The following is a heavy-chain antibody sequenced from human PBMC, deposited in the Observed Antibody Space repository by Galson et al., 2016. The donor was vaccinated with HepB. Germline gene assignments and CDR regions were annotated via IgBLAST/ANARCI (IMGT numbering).Heavy chain of an antibody. CDR1: GFTFSSHA. J-gene: IGHJ4*02. CDR3: ARSVGRGPAAHFYF. D-gene: IGHD2-2*01. CDR2: ISSSSSYI. Sequence: SLRLSCAASGFTFSSHAMNWVRQAPGKGLEWVSYISSSSSYIYNADAVKGRFIISRDNAKNSLYLQMYSLRAEDTAVYYCARSVGRGPAAHFYFWGQGTLVTVSS. V-gene: IGHV3-21*04.